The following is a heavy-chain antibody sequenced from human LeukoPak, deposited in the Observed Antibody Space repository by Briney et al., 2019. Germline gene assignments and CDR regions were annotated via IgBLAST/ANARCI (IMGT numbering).Heavy chain of an antibody. D-gene: IGHD6-13*01. V-gene: IGHV3-74*01. J-gene: IGHJ4*02. CDR3: ASGTAATAGIDY. CDR1: EFTFGDYW. CDR2: INTDGSSP. Sequence: PGGSLRLSCAASEFTFGDYWMHWVRQVPGKGLVWVSHINTDGSSPTYGDSAKGRFTVSRDNAKNTLFLQMNRLRVEDTAVYYCASGTAATAGIDYWGQGTLVTVSS.